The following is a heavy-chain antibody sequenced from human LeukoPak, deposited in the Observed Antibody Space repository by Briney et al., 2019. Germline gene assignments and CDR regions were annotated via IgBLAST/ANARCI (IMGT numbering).Heavy chain of an antibody. D-gene: IGHD3-22*01. J-gene: IGHJ3*02. CDR1: GFTLSSYG. CDR2: ISYDGSNK. CDR3: AKSSSGYYDDAFDI. Sequence: PGRSLRLSCAASGFTLSSYGMHWVRQAPGKGLEWVAVISYDGSNKYYADSVKGRFTIFRDNSKNTLYLQMNSLRAEDTALYYCAKSSSGYYDDAFDIWGQGTMVTVSS. V-gene: IGHV3-30*18.